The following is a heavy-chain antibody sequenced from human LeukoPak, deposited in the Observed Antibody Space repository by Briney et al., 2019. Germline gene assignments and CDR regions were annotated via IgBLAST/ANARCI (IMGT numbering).Heavy chain of an antibody. Sequence: PGGSLRLSCAASGFTFSTYGMSWVRQAPGKGLEWVSGISGSGGSRFYTDSVKGRLTISRDNSKNTLYLQMNSLRAEDTAVYYCAKGVWFGELLPSDYWGQGTLVTVSS. J-gene: IGHJ4*02. CDR1: GFTFSTYG. CDR2: ISGSGGSR. CDR3: AKGVWFGELLPSDY. V-gene: IGHV3-23*01. D-gene: IGHD3-10*01.